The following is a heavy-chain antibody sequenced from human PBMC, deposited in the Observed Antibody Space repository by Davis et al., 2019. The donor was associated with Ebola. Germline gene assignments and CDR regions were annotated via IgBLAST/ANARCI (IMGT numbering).Heavy chain of an antibody. CDR3: AKNRALLWFGESN. J-gene: IGHJ4*02. CDR2: ISYDGSNK. D-gene: IGHD3-10*01. V-gene: IGHV3-30-3*02. Sequence: GGSLRLSCAASGFTFSSYAMHWVRQAPGKGLEWVAVISYDGSNKYYADSVKGRFTISRDNSKNTLYLQMNSLRAEDTALYYCAKNRALLWFGESNWGQGTLVTVSS. CDR1: GFTFSSYA.